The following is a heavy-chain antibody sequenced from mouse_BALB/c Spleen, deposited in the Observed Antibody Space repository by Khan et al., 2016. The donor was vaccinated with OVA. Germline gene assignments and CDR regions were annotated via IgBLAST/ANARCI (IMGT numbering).Heavy chain of an antibody. V-gene: IGHV1-77*01. CDR1: GYTFTDYV. CDR2: IYPGSDST. CDR3: ARAGWDVFAY. J-gene: IGHJ3*01. Sequence: QVQLKQSGPELVKPGASVKMSCKASGYTFTDYVMNWVKQRNGQGLEWIGQIYPGSDSTYYNEKFKGKATLTADRSSSTAYMQLSTLTSEDSAVYFCARAGWDVFAYWGQGTLVTVSA. D-gene: IGHD4-1*01.